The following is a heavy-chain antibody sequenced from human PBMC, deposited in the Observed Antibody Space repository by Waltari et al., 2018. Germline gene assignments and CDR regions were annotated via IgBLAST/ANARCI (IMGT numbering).Heavy chain of an antibody. D-gene: IGHD6-13*01. J-gene: IGHJ4*02. CDR2: LYNEGTT. CDR3: AESRAAAGLDS. V-gene: IGHV3-23*03. Sequence: EVQLLESGGGLVQPGGSLRLSCSGVTFSSYDMSWVRQAPGMGLEWVSVLYNEGTTHYVDAVEGRFTSSRDHSDNTLHLQMSSLRAEDTAVYYCAESRAAAGLDSWGQGTLVTVSS. CDR1: GVTFSSYD.